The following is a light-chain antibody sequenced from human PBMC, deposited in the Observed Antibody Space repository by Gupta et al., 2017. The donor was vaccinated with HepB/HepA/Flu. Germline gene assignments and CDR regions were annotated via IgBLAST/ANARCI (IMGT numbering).Light chain of an antibody. J-gene: IGKJ1*01. CDR1: QAIGKD. CDR2: AAS. V-gene: IGKV1-6*01. Sequence: IQMTQSPSSLSASIGDRVNITCRASQAIGKDLGWYQQKPGKAPNLLIYAASNLQSGVPSRFSGSGSGTEFTLTISSLQPEDFATYYCLQDYDYPRTFGQGTKVEIK. CDR3: LQDYDYPRT.